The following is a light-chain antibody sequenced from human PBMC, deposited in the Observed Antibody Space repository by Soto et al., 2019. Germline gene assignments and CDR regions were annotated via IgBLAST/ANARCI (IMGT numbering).Light chain of an antibody. CDR3: SSYAGSNNVL. Sequence: QSALTQPPSASGSPGQSVTISCTGTSSDVGAYNYVSWYQQHPGKAPKLMIFEVTQRPSGVPDRFSGSKSGNTASLTVSGLQAEDEADYYCSSYAGSNNVLFGGGTQLTVL. V-gene: IGLV2-8*01. J-gene: IGLJ2*01. CDR1: SSDVGAYNY. CDR2: EVT.